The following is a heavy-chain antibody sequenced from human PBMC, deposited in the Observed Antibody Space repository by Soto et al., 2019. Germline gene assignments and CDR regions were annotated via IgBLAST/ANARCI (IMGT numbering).Heavy chain of an antibody. J-gene: IGHJ5*02. V-gene: IGHV4-31*11. Sequence: SETLSLTCAFSCGSSTSGAYYWTWIRQHPGKGLEWIAYIHYSGRTYYNPSLKSRVTISVDTSNNQFSLKLSSVTAADTAVYYCARYYFDSSGYSNWFDPWGQGTLVTVSS. CDR1: CGSSTSGAYY. D-gene: IGHD3-22*01. CDR3: ARYYFDSSGYSNWFDP. CDR2: IHYSGRT.